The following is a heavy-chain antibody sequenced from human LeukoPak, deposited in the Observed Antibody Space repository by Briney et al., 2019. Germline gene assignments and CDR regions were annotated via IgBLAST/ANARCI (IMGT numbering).Heavy chain of an antibody. V-gene: IGHV3-49*04. CDR3: TRAYDYVWGSYRSPLDY. D-gene: IGHD3-16*02. CDR2: IRSKAYGGTT. CDR1: GFTFGDYA. Sequence: PGRSLRLSCTASGFTFGDYAMSWVRQAPGKGLEWVGFIRSKAYGGTTEYAASVKGRFTISRDDSKSIAYLQMNSLKTEDTAEYYCTRAYDYVWGSYRSPLDYWGQGTLVTVSS. J-gene: IGHJ4*02.